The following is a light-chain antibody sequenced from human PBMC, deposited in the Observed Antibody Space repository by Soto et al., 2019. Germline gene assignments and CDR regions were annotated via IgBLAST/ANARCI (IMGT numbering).Light chain of an antibody. J-gene: IGKJ1*01. CDR2: KAS. Sequence: DIQMTYSPSTLSAYVGDRVTITCRASQSISSWLAWYQQKPWRAPNLLIYKASSVESGVPSRLRGSGSGTEFNLSISSLQPDDFSTYCYQQYNSWTCGQGTKVELK. V-gene: IGKV1-5*03. CDR1: QSISSW. CDR3: QQYNSWT.